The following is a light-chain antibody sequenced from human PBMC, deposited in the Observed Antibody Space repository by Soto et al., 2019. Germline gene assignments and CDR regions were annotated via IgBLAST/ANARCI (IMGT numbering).Light chain of an antibody. CDR3: NSYTSTSARV. V-gene: IGLV2-14*01. J-gene: IGLJ3*02. Sequence: QSALTQPASVSGSPGQSITISCTGTSNDVGGFSFVSWYQQHPGKAPKLIIYEVSNRPSGVSNRFSGSKSGNTASLTISGLQAEDEADYYCNSYTSTSARVFGGGIKVTVL. CDR2: EVS. CDR1: SNDVGGFSF.